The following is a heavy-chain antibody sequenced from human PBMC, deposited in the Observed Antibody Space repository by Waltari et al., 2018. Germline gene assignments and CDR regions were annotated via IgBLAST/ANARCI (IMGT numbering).Heavy chain of an antibody. J-gene: IGHJ4*02. V-gene: IGHV3-74*01. CDR1: GFTFSTYW. D-gene: IGHD3-22*01. CDR2: INSDGSST. CDR3: ARVPYYYDSSYFDY. Sequence: EVQLVESGGGLVQPGGSLRPSCAASGFTFSTYWMHWCRQSPGTGLVWVSRINSDGSSTSYADSVKGRFTISRDNAKNTLYLQMNSLRAEDTAVYYCARVPYYYDSSYFDYWGQGTLVTVSS.